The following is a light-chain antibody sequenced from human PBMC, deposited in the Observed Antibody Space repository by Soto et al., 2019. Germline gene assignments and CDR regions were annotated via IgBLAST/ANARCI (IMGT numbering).Light chain of an antibody. CDR2: AAS. V-gene: IGKV1-39*01. CDR3: QQSYSTLFT. J-gene: IGKJ3*01. CDR1: QSISNY. Sequence: DIQMTQSPSSLSASVGDRVTITCRASQSISNYLNWYQQKPGRAPKLLIYAASSLQSGVPSRFSGSGSGTDFTLTISSLQPEDFATCYCQQSYSTLFTFGPGTKVDIK.